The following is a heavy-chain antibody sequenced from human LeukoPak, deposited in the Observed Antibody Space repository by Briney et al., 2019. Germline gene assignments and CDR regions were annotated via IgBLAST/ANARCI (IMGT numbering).Heavy chain of an antibody. CDR2: IYYSGST. CDR1: GGSLISTTYY. Sequence: SETLSLTCAVSGGSLISTTYYWGWLRQPPGKGLEWIGSIYYSGSTYYNPSLKSRVTDSVNMSKNQCSLQLSSVTAADTAVYYCARAPRTGAWDMITFGGVIVHGDAFDFWGQGTMVTVSS. D-gene: IGHD3-16*02. CDR3: ARAPRTGAWDMITFGGVIVHGDAFDF. V-gene: IGHV4-39*07. J-gene: IGHJ3*01.